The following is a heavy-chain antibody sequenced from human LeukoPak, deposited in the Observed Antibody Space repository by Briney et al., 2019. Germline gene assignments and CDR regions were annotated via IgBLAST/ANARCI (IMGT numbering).Heavy chain of an antibody. D-gene: IGHD3-10*01. CDR3: AREITYYYGSGSSTFDY. CDR1: GFTFDDYA. Sequence: GGSLRLSCAASGFTFDDYAMHWVRQAPGKGLEWVSGISWNSGSIGYADSVKGRFTISRDNAKNSLYLQMNSLRAEDTALYYCAREITYYYGSGSSTFDYWGQGTLVTVSS. CDR2: ISWNSGSI. J-gene: IGHJ4*02. V-gene: IGHV3-9*01.